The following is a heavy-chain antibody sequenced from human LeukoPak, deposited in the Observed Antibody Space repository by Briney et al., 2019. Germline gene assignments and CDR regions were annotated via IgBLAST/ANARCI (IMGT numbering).Heavy chain of an antibody. Sequence: GGSLRLSCAGSGFTFSSYWMTWVRQAPGKGLEWVANIKPDGSEIYYVDAVKGRFTISRDNAKNSLYLQMNSLRAEDTAVYYCTRSLDYWGQGTLVTVSS. V-gene: IGHV3-7*02. CDR3: TRSLDY. CDR1: GFTFSSYW. J-gene: IGHJ4*02. D-gene: IGHD2-15*01. CDR2: IKPDGSEI.